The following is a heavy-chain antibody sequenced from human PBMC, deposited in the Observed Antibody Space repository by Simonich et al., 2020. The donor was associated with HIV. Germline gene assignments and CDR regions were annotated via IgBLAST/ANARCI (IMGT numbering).Heavy chain of an antibody. CDR2: IITIGNAI. CDR1: GFTFSSYE. J-gene: IGHJ6*02. CDR3: TRDRYYSFWSGYHYNGMDV. V-gene: IGHV3-48*03. Sequence: EVQLVESGGGLVQPGGSLRLSCAASGFTFSSYEMNWVRRAPGKGLEWGSYIITIGNAIFYENVVKGRFTISRDNAKNSLYLQMNSLRAEDTAVYYCTRDRYYSFWSGYHYNGMDVWGQGTTVTVSS. D-gene: IGHD3-3*01.